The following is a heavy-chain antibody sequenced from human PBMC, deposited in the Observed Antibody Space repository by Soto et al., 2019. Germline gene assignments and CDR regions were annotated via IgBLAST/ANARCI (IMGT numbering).Heavy chain of an antibody. J-gene: IGHJ6*02. Sequence: QVQLVQSGAEVKKPGASVKVSCKASGYTFTSYGISWVRQAPGQGLKWMGWISAYNGNTNYAQKLQGRVTMTTDTSTSTAYMELRSLRSDDTAVYYCARDPDFWSGFPWSYYYGMDVWGQGTTVTVSS. D-gene: IGHD3-3*01. V-gene: IGHV1-18*01. CDR1: GYTFTSYG. CDR2: ISAYNGNT. CDR3: ARDPDFWSGFPWSYYYGMDV.